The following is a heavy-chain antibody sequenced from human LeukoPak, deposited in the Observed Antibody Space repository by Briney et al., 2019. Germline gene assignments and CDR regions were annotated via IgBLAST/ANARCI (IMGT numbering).Heavy chain of an antibody. Sequence: SETLSLTCTVSGGSVSSGSYYWSWIRQPPGKGLEWIGYIYYSGSTNYNPSLKSRVTISVDTSKNQFSLKLSSVTAADTAVYYCARDQWVVVPAAMKGNTYYYYGMDVWGQGTTVTVSS. D-gene: IGHD2-2*01. CDR2: IYYSGST. J-gene: IGHJ6*02. CDR3: ARDQWVVVPAAMKGNTYYYYGMDV. V-gene: IGHV4-61*01. CDR1: GGSVSSGSYY.